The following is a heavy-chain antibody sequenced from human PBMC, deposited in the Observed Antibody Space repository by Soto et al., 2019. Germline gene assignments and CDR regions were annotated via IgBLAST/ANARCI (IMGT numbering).Heavy chain of an antibody. CDR1: GGSISSGGYY. J-gene: IGHJ2*01. CDR2: IYYSGST. D-gene: IGHD3-22*01. V-gene: IGHV4-31*03. Sequence: TLSRTCTVSGGSISSGGYYWSWIRQHPVKGLEWIGYIYYSGSTYYNPSLKSRVTISVDTSKNQFSLKLSSVTAADTAVYYCARDYDSSGSYEYWYFDLWGRGTLVTVSS. CDR3: ARDYDSSGSYEYWYFDL.